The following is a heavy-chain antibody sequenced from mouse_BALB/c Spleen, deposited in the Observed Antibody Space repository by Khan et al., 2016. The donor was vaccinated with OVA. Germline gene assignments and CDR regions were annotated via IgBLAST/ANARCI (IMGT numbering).Heavy chain of an antibody. CDR1: GYTFTDYA. J-gene: IGHJ3*01. CDR3: VRGGKFAY. V-gene: IGHV1S137*01. D-gene: IGHD1-1*02. CDR2: ISTNYGDA. Sequence: QIQLVQSGAELVRPGVSVKISCKASGYTFTDYAMYWVKQRHAKSLEWIGVISTNYGDADYNQKFQGKASMTVDRSSSTVYMELARLTSEDSAIYYCVRGGKFAYWGQGTLVTVSA.